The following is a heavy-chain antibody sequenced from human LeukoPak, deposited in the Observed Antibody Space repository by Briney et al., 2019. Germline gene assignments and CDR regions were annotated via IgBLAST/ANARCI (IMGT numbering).Heavy chain of an antibody. CDR3: ARDRGRYFAPYYYMDV. V-gene: IGHV3-21*01. CDR1: GFTFSSYS. CDR2: ISSSSSYI. Sequence: GGSLRLSCAASGFTFSSYSMNWVRQAPGKGLEWASSISSSSSYIYYADSVKGRFTISRDNAKNSLYLQMNSLRAEDTAVYYCARDRGRYFAPYYYMDVWGKGTTVTISS. D-gene: IGHD3-9*01. J-gene: IGHJ6*03.